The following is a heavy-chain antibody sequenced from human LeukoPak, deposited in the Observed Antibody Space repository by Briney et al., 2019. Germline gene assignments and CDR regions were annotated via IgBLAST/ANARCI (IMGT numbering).Heavy chain of an antibody. D-gene: IGHD2/OR15-2a*01. CDR3: ARIPYTTGSSF. J-gene: IGHJ4*02. CDR2: INGDGSTT. Sequence: PGGSLRLSCAASGYTFSNSWMHWVRQASGKGLVWASRINGDGSTTTYADSVKGRFTISRDNAKNTLYLQMNSLRAEDTAVYYCARIPYTTGSSFWGQGTLVTVSS. V-gene: IGHV3-74*01. CDR1: GYTFSNSW.